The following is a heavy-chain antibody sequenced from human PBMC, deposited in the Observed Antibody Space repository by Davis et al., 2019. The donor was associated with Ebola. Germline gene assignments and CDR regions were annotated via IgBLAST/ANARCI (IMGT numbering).Heavy chain of an antibody. J-gene: IGHJ4*02. CDR2: IIPIFGTA. CDR1: RYTFTRYD. D-gene: IGHD6-19*01. Sequence: SSVTVSCMASRYTFTRYDISWLRQAPGQGLEWMGGIIPIFGTANYAQKFQGRVTITADESTSTAYMELRSLRSDDTAVYYCARDIPFMVAVAGTPLGYWGQGTLVTVSS. V-gene: IGHV1-69*13. CDR3: ARDIPFMVAVAGTPLGY.